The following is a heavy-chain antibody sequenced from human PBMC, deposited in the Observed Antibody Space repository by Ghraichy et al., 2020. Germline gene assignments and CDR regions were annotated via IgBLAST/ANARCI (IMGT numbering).Heavy chain of an antibody. CDR2: INHSGST. J-gene: IGHJ4*02. Sequence: SETLSLTCAVYGGSFSGYYWSWIRQPPGKGLEWIGEINHSGSTNYNPSLKSRVTISVDTSKNQFSLKLSSVTAADTAVYYCASNPDYYDSSGYYSGDYWGQGTLVTVSS. V-gene: IGHV4-34*01. CDR1: GGSFSGYY. D-gene: IGHD3-22*01. CDR3: ASNPDYYDSSGYYSGDY.